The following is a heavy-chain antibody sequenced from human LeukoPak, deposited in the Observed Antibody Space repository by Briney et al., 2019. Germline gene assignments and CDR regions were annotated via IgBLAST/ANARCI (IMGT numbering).Heavy chain of an antibody. J-gene: IGHJ3*02. D-gene: IGHD2-2*01. CDR2: IYYSGRT. Sequence: SETLSLTCTVSGGSISSSSYYWGWIRQPPGKGLEWIGSIYYSGRTYYNPSLKSRVTISVDTSKNQFSLKLSSVTAADTAVYYCARRVRRIVVVPAAIEVDDAFDIWGQGTMVTVSS. CDR3: ARRVRRIVVVPAAIEVDDAFDI. CDR1: GGSISSSSYY. V-gene: IGHV4-39*01.